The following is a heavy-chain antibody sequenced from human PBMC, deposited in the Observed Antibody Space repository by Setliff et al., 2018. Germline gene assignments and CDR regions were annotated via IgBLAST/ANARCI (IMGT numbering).Heavy chain of an antibody. CDR2: IIGVGGGT. CDR1: GFTFSSLW. Sequence: GGSLRLSCSASGFTFSSLWMAWVRQAPGKGLEWVSTIIGVGGGTYFADSVKGRFTISRDNSKNTLYLQMNSLRAEDTAVYYCVGAGTYSYWGQGTPVTVSS. V-gene: IGHV3-23*01. D-gene: IGHD3-10*01. J-gene: IGHJ4*02. CDR3: VGAGTYSY.